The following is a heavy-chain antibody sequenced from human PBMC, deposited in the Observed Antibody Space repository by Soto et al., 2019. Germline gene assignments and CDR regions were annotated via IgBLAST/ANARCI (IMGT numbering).Heavy chain of an antibody. J-gene: IGHJ5*02. CDR3: IRDNFATFPATPGDEKTDGRGWWFDP. CDR2: INPSGGST. V-gene: IGHV1-46*03. D-gene: IGHD2-15*01. CDR1: GYTFTSYY. Sequence: ASVKVSCKASGYTFTSYYMHWVRQAPGQGLERMGIINPSGGSTSYAQKFQDRFSMTRETSTSTVYKQLNSLTSEDTAIYYSIRDNFATFPATPGDEKTDGRGWWFDPWGQGTLVTVPS.